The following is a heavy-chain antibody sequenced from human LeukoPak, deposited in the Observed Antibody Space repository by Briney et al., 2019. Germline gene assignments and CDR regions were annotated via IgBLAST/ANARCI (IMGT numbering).Heavy chain of an antibody. CDR2: ISSNGGST. CDR3: ARGRFLEWLWPHDCYYMDV. D-gene: IGHD3-3*01. CDR1: GFTFSSYA. V-gene: IGHV3-64*01. Sequence: GGSLRLSCAASGFTFSSYAMHWVRQAPGKGLEYVSAISSNGGSTYYANSVKGRFTISRDNSKNTLYLQMGSLRAEDMAVYYCARGRFLEWLWPHDCYYMDVWGKGTTVTVSS. J-gene: IGHJ6*03.